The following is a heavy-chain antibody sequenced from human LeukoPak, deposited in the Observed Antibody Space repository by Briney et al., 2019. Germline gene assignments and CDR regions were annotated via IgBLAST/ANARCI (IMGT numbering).Heavy chain of an antibody. V-gene: IGHV3-30-3*01. CDR1: GFTFSSYA. CDR2: ISYDGSNK. CDR3: AGGIVVVPAAAFDY. J-gene: IGHJ4*02. D-gene: IGHD2-2*01. Sequence: GGSLRLSCAASGFTFSSYAMHWVRQAPGKGLEWVAVISYDGSNKYYADSVKGRFTISRDNSKNTLYLQMNSLRAEDTAVYYCAGGIVVVPAAAFDYWGQGTLVTVSS.